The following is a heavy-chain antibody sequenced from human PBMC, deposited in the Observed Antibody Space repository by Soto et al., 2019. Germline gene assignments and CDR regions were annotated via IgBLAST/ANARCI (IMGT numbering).Heavy chain of an antibody. Sequence: QVQLQESGPGLVKSSQTLSLTCTVSGGSISRGDYFWSWIRQHPGKGLEWIGYIYSSGSTFYNPSLKSRVTMSVDMSKNQFSLRLNSVTAADTAVYYCARVAGVSHFDFWGQGTLVTVSS. CDR3: ARVAGVSHFDF. CDR2: IYSSGST. D-gene: IGHD3-10*01. V-gene: IGHV4-31*03. CDR1: GGSISRGDYF. J-gene: IGHJ4*02.